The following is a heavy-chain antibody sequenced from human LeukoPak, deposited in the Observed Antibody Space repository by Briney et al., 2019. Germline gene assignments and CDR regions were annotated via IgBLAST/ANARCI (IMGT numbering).Heavy chain of an antibody. CDR1: GFSFSTYS. Sequence: PGGSLRLSCAATGFSFSTYSMNWVRQAPGKGLEWVSYISSSSSTIYYADSVKGRFTISRDNAKNSLYLQMNTLRAEDTAVYYCARDQSHHIMGAIYFDYWGQGTLVTVSS. V-gene: IGHV3-48*01. CDR3: ARDQSHHIMGAIYFDY. D-gene: IGHD1-26*01. J-gene: IGHJ4*02. CDR2: ISSSSSTI.